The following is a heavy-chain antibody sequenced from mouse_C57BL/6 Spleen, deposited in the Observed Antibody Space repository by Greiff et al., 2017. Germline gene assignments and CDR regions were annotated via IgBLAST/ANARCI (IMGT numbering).Heavy chain of an antibody. CDR3: AKGDYDYDGAMDY. D-gene: IGHD2-4*01. CDR2: IWSGGST. J-gene: IGHJ4*01. Sequence: QLKQSGPGLVQPSQSLSITCTVSGFSLTSYGVHWVRQPPGKGLEWLGVIWSGGSTDYNAAFISRLSISKDNSKSQVFFKMNSLQADDTAIYYCAKGDYDYDGAMDYWGQGTSVTVSS. CDR1: GFSLTSYG. V-gene: IGHV2-4*01.